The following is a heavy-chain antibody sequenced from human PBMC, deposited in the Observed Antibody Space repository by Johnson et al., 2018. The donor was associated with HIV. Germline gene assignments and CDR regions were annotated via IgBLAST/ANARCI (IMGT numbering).Heavy chain of an antibody. CDR1: GFSFDEYD. CDR2: INWNGATP. J-gene: IGHJ3*02. Sequence: VQLVESGGGVARPGGSLRLSCEASGFSFDEYDMSWVRQAPGKGLEWVSGINWNGATPGSADSVKGRFTISRDNSKNTLYLQMNSLRAEDTAVYYCARDAPDSGSYHAFDIWGQGTMVTVSS. CDR3: ARDAPDSGSYHAFDI. D-gene: IGHD1-26*01. V-gene: IGHV3-20*04.